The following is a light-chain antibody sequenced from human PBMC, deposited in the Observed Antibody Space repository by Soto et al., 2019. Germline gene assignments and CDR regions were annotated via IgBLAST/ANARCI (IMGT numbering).Light chain of an antibody. V-gene: IGKV3-20*01. J-gene: IGKJ4*01. Sequence: IVLTQSPVTLSLSPGERATLSCRASQSDSSNYFAWYQQKPGQAPRLLVYGASSRATGIPDRFSGSGSGTDFTLTVSRLELEDFAVYYCPQYSSSPLTVGGGTKVEIQ. CDR1: QSDSSNY. CDR3: PQYSSSPLT. CDR2: GAS.